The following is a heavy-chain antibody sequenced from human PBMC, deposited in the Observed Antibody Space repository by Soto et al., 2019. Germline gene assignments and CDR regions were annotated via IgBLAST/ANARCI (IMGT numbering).Heavy chain of an antibody. J-gene: IGHJ4*02. D-gene: IGHD2-15*01. CDR1: GGSISSSSYD. V-gene: IGHV4-39*02. Sequence: PSESLSLTCAVSGGSISSSSYDWGRNRQPPGKGLEWIGSIYYSGSTYYNPSLKSRATISVDTSKNQFSLKLSSVTAADASLCSSTRDSGCGHLFDYWGQGTLVTVSS. CDR2: IYYSGST. CDR3: TRDSGCGHLFDY.